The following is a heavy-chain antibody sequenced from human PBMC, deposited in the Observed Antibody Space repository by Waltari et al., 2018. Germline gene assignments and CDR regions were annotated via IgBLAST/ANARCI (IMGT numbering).Heavy chain of an antibody. CDR2: IRYDGSNK. J-gene: IGHJ4*02. CDR3: AKEWEDYFDY. CDR1: GVTFSSYG. Sequence: QVQLVESGGGVVQPGGSLRLSCAASGVTFSSYGMHWVRQAPGKGLEWVAFIRYDGSNKYYADSVKGRFTISRDNSKNTLYLQMNSLRAEDTAVYYCAKEWEDYFDYWGQGTLVTVSS. V-gene: IGHV3-30*02. D-gene: IGHD1-26*01.